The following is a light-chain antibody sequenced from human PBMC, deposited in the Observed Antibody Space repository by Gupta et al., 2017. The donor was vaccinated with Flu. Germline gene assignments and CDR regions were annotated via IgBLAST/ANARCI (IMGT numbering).Light chain of an antibody. J-gene: IGLJ2*01. V-gene: IGLV2-23*03. CDR3: SSYAGSSNFVV. Sequence: QSALTQPASVSPSPGQSIPISCTGTSSDIGSYNLVSWYQHHPGKAPQLMIYEGSKRPSGVSSRFSGSKSGNTASLTISGLQAEDEAHYYCSSYAGSSNFVVFGGGTKLTVL. CDR2: EGS. CDR1: SSDIGSYNL.